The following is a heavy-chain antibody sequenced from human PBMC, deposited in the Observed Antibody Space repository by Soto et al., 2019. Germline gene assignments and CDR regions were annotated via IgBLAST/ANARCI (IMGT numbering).Heavy chain of an antibody. J-gene: IGHJ4*02. D-gene: IGHD6-19*01. CDR3: ARRIQLDSSGWYIYYFDY. Sequence: PGDSLKISCMGSGYSFTSYWIGWVRQMPGKGLEWMGIIYPGDSDTRYSPSFQGQVTISADKSISTAYLQWSSLKASDTAMYYCARRIQLDSSGWYIYYFDYWGQGTLVTVSS. CDR2: IYPGDSDT. CDR1: GYSFTSYW. V-gene: IGHV5-51*01.